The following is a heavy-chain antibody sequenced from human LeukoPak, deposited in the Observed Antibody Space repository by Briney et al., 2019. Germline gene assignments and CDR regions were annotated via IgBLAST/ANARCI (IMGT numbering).Heavy chain of an antibody. J-gene: IGHJ6*02. V-gene: IGHV4-59*08. CDR3: ARRPYYYGMDV. CDR2: IYYSGST. CDR1: GGSISSYY. Sequence: SETLSLTCTVSGGSISSYYWSWIRQPPGKGLEWIGYIYYSGSTNYNPSLKSRVTISVDTSKNQFSLRLSSVTAADTAVYYCARRPYYYGMDVWGQGTTVTVSS.